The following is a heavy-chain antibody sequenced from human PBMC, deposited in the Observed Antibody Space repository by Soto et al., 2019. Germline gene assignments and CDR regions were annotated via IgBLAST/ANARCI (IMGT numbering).Heavy chain of an antibody. J-gene: IGHJ4*02. V-gene: IGHV3-21*01. CDR1: GFTFSSYS. CDR3: ARDPQSKPPR. Sequence: GGSLRLSCAASGFTFSSYSMNWVRQAPGKGLEWVSSISSSSSYIYYAESVKGRFTISRDNAKNSLYLQMNSLRAEDTAVYYCARDPQSKPPRWGQGTLVTVSS. CDR2: ISSSSSYI.